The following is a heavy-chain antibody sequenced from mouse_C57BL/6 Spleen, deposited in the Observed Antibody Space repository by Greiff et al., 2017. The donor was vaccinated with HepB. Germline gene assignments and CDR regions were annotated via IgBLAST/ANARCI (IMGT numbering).Heavy chain of an antibody. CDR1: GYTFTSYW. D-gene: IGHD1-1*01. CDR3: ARQGSSYGDY. J-gene: IGHJ2*01. Sequence: QVHVKQPGAELVKPGASVKLSCKASGYTFTSYWMQWVKQRPGQGLEWIGEIDPSDSYTNYNQKFKGKATLTVDPSSSTADMQLSSLTSEDSAVYYCARQGSSYGDYWGQGTTLTVSS. V-gene: IGHV1-50*01. CDR2: IDPSDSYT.